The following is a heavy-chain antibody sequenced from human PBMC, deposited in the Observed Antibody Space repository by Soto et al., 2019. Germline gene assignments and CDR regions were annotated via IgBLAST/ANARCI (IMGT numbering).Heavy chain of an antibody. Sequence: GGSLRLSCAASGFTFSSYGMHWVRQAPGKGLEWVAVISYDGSNKYYADSVKGRFTISRDNSKNTLYLQMNSLRAEDTAVYYCAKDQNGYSGSHLFDYWGQGTLVTVSS. J-gene: IGHJ4*02. CDR3: AKDQNGYSGSHLFDY. CDR2: ISYDGSNK. V-gene: IGHV3-30*18. CDR1: GFTFSSYG. D-gene: IGHD1-26*01.